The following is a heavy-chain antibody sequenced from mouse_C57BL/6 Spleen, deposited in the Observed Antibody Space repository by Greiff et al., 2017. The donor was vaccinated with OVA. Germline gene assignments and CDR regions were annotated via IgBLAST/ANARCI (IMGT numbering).Heavy chain of an antibody. CDR2: ISSGSSTT. CDR3: ARAHSDGYYGGTWFAY. Sequence: EVHLVESGGGLVKPGGSLKLSCAASGFTFSDYGMHWVRQAPEKGLEWVAYISSGSSTTYYADTVKGRFTLSRDNAKNTLFLQMTSLRSEDTAMYYCARAHSDGYYGGTWFAYWGQGTLVTVSA. D-gene: IGHD2-3*01. V-gene: IGHV5-17*01. J-gene: IGHJ3*01. CDR1: GFTFSDYG.